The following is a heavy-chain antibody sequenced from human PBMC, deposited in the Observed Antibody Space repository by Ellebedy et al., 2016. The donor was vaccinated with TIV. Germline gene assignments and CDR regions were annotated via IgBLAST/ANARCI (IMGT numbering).Heavy chain of an antibody. CDR3: ARDPGGGGAYSDNWFDP. CDR1: GFTLSNYW. V-gene: IGHV3-74*01. CDR2: INADGSGM. J-gene: IGHJ5*02. D-gene: IGHD3-16*01. Sequence: GGSLRLSCAASGFTLSNYWMHWVRQAPGKGLVWVSCINADGSGMYYADSVKGRFTISRDDSKNTVYLQMNSLRGEDTAVYFCARDPGGGGAYSDNWFDPWGQGTVVTVSS.